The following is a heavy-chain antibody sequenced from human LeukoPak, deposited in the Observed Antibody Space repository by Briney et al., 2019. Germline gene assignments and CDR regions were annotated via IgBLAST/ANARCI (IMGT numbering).Heavy chain of an antibody. Sequence: SGGSLRLSCAASGFTVSDYYMSWIRQAPGKGLEWVSYISGSTGYTNYADSVKGRFTISRDNAKNSLFLHMNSLIAEDTAVYSCARTNRGYDSFDSWGQGPRVTVSS. CDR1: GFTVSDYY. CDR2: ISGSTGYT. V-gene: IGHV3-11*03. D-gene: IGHD5-12*01. J-gene: IGHJ4*02. CDR3: ARTNRGYDSFDS.